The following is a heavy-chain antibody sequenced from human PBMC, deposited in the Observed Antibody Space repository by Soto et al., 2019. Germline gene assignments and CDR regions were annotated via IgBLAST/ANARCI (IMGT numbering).Heavy chain of an antibody. V-gene: IGHV3-48*02. Sequence: GGALRLLCAASGFTFSSYIMNWVRQAPGKGLEWVSYISSSSSTIYYADSVKGRFTISRDNAKNSLYLQMNSLRDEDTAVYYCASTDIAVAGYYFEYWGQGTLVTVYS. J-gene: IGHJ4*02. CDR3: ASTDIAVAGYYFEY. CDR1: GFTFSSYI. D-gene: IGHD6-19*01. CDR2: ISSSSSTI.